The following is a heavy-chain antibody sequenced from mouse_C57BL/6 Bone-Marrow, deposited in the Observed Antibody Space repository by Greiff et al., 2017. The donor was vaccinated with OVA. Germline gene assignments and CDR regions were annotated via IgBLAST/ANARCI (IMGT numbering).Heavy chain of an antibody. CDR2: ISDGGSYT. CDR3: ARGPPSYDYDVSWFAY. Sequence: EVQGVESGGGLVKPGGSLKLSCAASGFTFSSYAMSWVRQTPEKRLEWVATISDGGSYTYYPDNVKGRFPISRDNAKNNLYLQMLHLKSEDTAMYYCARGPPSYDYDVSWFAYWGQGTLVTVSA. D-gene: IGHD2-4*01. V-gene: IGHV5-4*01. J-gene: IGHJ3*01. CDR1: GFTFSSYA.